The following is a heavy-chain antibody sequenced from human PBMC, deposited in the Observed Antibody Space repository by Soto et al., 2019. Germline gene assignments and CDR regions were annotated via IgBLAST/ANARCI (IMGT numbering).Heavy chain of an antibody. J-gene: IGHJ4*02. CDR3: AKAPLLKLVFFGGPKKNDY. V-gene: IGHV1-3*01. CDR2: INAGNGNT. D-gene: IGHD3-3*01. Sequence: GASVKVSCKASGYTFTSYAMHWVRQAPGQRLEWMGWINAGNGNTKYSQKFQGRVTITRDTSASTAYMELSSLRSEDTAVYYCAKAPLLKLVFFGGPKKNDYWGQGTLVTVPS. CDR1: GYTFTSYA.